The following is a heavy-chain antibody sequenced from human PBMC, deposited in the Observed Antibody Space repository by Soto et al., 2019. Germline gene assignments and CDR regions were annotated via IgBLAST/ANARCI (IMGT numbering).Heavy chain of an antibody. V-gene: IGHV4-4*07. D-gene: IGHD6-13*01. CDR3: ARGSSRWDY. Sequence: ETLCLVGTISGASISSVYWSWIRQPAGKGLEWIGHIYSCGRNNYNLSLKSRVTMSVDTSKNQFSLRLSSVTAADTAKYYCARGSSRWDYWGQGTLVSVSS. J-gene: IGHJ4*02. CDR1: GASISSVY. CDR2: IYSCGRN.